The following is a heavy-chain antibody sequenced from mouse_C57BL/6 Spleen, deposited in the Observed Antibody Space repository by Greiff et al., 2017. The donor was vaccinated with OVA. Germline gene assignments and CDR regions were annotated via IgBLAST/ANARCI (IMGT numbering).Heavy chain of an antibody. CDR2: IWWDAAK. V-gene: IGHV8-8*01. Sequence: QVTLKVSGPGILQPSQTLTLTCSFSGSSLRPFALGVGWLRPPSGKGLEWLAHIWWDAAKYYNPALTSRLTISKETSKNQVFLKIANVDTADTATYYCARMRGTGYFDVWGTGTTVTVSS. CDR1: GSSLRPFALG. D-gene: IGHD3-3*01. CDR3: ARMRGTGYFDV. J-gene: IGHJ1*03.